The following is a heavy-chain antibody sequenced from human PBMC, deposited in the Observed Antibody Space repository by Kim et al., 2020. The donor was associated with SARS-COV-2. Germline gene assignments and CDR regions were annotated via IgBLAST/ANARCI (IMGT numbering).Heavy chain of an antibody. J-gene: IGHJ6*02. CDR3: ARGPTWPYSSGNYYYGMDV. CDR1: GGSISSYY. Sequence: SETLSRTCTVSGGSISSYYWSWIRQPAGKGLEWIGRIYTSGSTNYNPSLKSRVTMSVDTSKNQFSLKLSSVTAADTAVYYCARGPTWPYSSGNYYYGMDVWGQGTTVTVSS. V-gene: IGHV4-4*07. D-gene: IGHD6-19*01. CDR2: IYTSGST.